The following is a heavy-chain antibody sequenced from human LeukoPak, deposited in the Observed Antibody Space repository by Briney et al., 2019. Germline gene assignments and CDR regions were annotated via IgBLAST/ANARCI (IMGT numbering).Heavy chain of an antibody. J-gene: IGHJ4*02. CDR1: GFTFSSYA. CDR2: ISGSGGST. D-gene: IGHD3-16*02. Sequence: GGSLRLSCAASGFTFSSYAMSWVRQAPGKGLEWVSAISGSGGSTYYADSVKGRFTISRDNSKNTLYLQMNSLRAEDTAVYYCAKDSRDQRIMITFGGVIDDYWGQGTLVTVSS. CDR3: AKDSRDQRIMITFGGVIDDY. V-gene: IGHV3-23*01.